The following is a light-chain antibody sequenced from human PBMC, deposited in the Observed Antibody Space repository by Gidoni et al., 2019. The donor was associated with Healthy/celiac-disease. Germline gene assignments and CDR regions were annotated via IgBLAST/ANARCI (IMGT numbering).Light chain of an antibody. CDR3: CSYAGNMTPYV. Sequence: QSALTQPASVSGSPGQSITISCTGASSDVGRYNLVSWYQQHPGKAPTLMIYEVTKRPSGVSHRFSGSKSDNTASLAISGLQTEDEAEYHCCSYAGNMTPYVFGTGTKVTVL. J-gene: IGLJ1*01. CDR2: EVT. CDR1: SSDVGRYNL. V-gene: IGLV2-23*02.